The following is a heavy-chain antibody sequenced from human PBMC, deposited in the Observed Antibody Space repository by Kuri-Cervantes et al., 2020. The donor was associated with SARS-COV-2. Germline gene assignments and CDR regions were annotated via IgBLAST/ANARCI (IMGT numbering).Heavy chain of an antibody. Sequence: ASVKVSCKASGYTFTSYYMHWVQQVPGQGLEWMGIISPTSGSTNYAQRFQGRVTMTRDTSTSTVYMELGSLRSEDTAVYYCGKDDDSGSLPDCWGQGTLVTVSS. D-gene: IGHD1-26*01. J-gene: IGHJ4*02. CDR3: GKDDDSGSLPDC. V-gene: IGHV1-46*01. CDR1: GYTFTSYY. CDR2: ISPTSGST.